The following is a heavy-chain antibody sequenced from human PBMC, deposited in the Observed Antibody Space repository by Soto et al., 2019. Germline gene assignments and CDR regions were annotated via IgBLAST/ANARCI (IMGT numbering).Heavy chain of an antibody. J-gene: IGHJ3*02. CDR1: GFTFRSYA. Sequence: GGSLRLSCAASGFTFRSYAMSWVRQAPGKGLEWVSIISVSNRTHYADSVRGRFTISRDNSKNTLYLQMNSLRAEDTAVYYCAKVWEWLALRDAFDIWGQGTMVTVSS. D-gene: IGHD6-19*01. CDR3: AKVWEWLALRDAFDI. V-gene: IGHV3-23*01. CDR2: ISVSNRT.